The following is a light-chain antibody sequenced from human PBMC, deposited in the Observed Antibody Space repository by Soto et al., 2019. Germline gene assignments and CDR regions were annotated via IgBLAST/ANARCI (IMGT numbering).Light chain of an antibody. CDR3: RSFTSRSTLV. J-gene: IGLJ2*01. V-gene: IGLV2-14*01. CDR2: DVS. Sequence: QSALTQPASVSGSPGQSITISCTGTSSDVGVYNYVSWYQQHPGKAPKLIIYDVSNRPSGVSNRFSGSKSGNTASLTISGLQAEDEADYYCRSFTSRSTLVFGGGTKLTVL. CDR1: SSDVGVYNY.